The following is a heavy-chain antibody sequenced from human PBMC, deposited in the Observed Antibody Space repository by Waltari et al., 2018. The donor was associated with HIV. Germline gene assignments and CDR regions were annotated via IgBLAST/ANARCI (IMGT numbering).Heavy chain of an antibody. Sequence: QVQLQESGPGLVKPSQTLSLTCTVSGGSISSGGYYWSWIRQPPGKGLEWLGYIHYSGSTCFNPSLKSRVTISVDTSKNQFALKLSSVTAADTAVYYCARDHATIFGGGGRDYGMDVWCQGTTVTVSS. CDR2: IHYSGST. J-gene: IGHJ6*02. V-gene: IGHV4-31*03. D-gene: IGHD3-3*01. CDR3: ARDHATIFGGGGRDYGMDV. CDR1: GGSISSGGYY.